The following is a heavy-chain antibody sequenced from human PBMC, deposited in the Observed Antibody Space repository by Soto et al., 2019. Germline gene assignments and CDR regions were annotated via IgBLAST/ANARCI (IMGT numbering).Heavy chain of an antibody. Sequence: GASVKVSCKVSGYTLTELSMHWVRQAPGKGLEWVGGFDPEDGETIYAQKFQGRVTMTEDTSTDTAYMELSSLRSEDTAVYYCATGLPTTVTTRTFDYWGQGTLVTVSS. CDR2: FDPEDGET. CDR3: ATGLPTTVTTRTFDY. J-gene: IGHJ4*02. V-gene: IGHV1-24*01. D-gene: IGHD4-17*01. CDR1: GYTLTELS.